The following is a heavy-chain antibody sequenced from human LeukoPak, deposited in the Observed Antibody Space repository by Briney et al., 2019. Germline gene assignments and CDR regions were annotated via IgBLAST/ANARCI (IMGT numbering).Heavy chain of an antibody. Sequence: GGSLRLSCAASGFTFNSYGVHWVRQAPGKGLEWVAFIRYDGNNEYYADSVKGRFTISRDNSKNSLYLQMNSLRAEDTAIYYCAREYYYDSSGYYTPDYWGQGTLVTVSS. J-gene: IGHJ4*02. D-gene: IGHD3-22*01. CDR2: IRYDGNNE. CDR1: GFTFNSYG. V-gene: IGHV3-30*02. CDR3: AREYYYDSSGYYTPDY.